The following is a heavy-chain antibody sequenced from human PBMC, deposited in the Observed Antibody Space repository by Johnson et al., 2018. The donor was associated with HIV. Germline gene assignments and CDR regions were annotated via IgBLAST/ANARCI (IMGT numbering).Heavy chain of an antibody. CDR2: ISYDGSNK. V-gene: IGHV3-30*03. CDR3: ARRKGIGDAFDI. J-gene: IGHJ3*02. Sequence: QVQLVESGGGVVQPGRSLRLSCAASGFTFSSYGMHWVRQAPGKGLEWVAVISYDGSNKYYEDSVKGRFTISRDNSKNTLYLQMNSLRAEDTAVYYCARRKGIGDAFDIWGQGTMVTVSS. D-gene: IGHD3-10*01. CDR1: GFTFSSYG.